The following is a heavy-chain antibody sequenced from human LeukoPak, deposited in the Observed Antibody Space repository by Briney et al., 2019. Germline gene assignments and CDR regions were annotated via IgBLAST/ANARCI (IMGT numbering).Heavy chain of an antibody. D-gene: IGHD3/OR15-3a*01. V-gene: IGHV3-11*04. J-gene: IGHJ6*03. CDR2: IDSNGRTT. CDR1: GFTFSLYY. CDR3: ARDRRTGYPPYFYFYMDV. Sequence: PGGSLRLSCEASGFTFSLYYMSWIRQFPGKGLEWLSDIDSNGRTTNYADSVQGRFIISRDNAKNSLYLRMNSLRVDDTAVYYCARDRRTGYPPYFYFYMDVWGKGTTVTVS.